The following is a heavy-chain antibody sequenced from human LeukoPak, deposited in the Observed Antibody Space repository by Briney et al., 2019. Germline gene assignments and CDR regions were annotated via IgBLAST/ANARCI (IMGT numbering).Heavy chain of an antibody. CDR1: GGSISSSSYY. Sequence: PSETLSLTCTVSGGSISSSSYYWGWIRQPPGKGLEWIGSIYYSGSTYYNPSLKSRVTISVDTSKSQFPLRLTSVTAADTAVYYCARHVRFLEWLSSYYFDYWGQGTLVTVSS. CDR3: ARHVRFLEWLSSYYFDY. V-gene: IGHV4-39*01. CDR2: IYYSGST. D-gene: IGHD3-3*01. J-gene: IGHJ4*02.